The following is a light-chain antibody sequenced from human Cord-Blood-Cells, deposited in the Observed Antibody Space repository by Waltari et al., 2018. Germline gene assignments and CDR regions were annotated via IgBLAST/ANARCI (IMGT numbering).Light chain of an antibody. J-gene: IGKJ4*01. CDR2: VAS. Sequence: EIVLTQSPGTLSLSPGERATLSCRASQSVSSSYLAWYQQKPGQAPMLLIYVASSRATGIPDRFSGSGSGTDFTLTISRLEPEDFAVDYCQQYGSSPTFGGGTKVEIK. CDR1: QSVSSSY. CDR3: QQYGSSPT. V-gene: IGKV3-20*01.